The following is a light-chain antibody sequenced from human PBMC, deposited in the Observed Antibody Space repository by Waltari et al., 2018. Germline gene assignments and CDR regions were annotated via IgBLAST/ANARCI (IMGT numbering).Light chain of an antibody. J-gene: IGKJ3*01. V-gene: IGKV1-39*01. CDR2: AAS. Sequence: QLTQSPSSLSASVGDRVTITCRASQDSRNDLVWYLQKPGKAPKLLIYAASSLPSGVPSRFSGSGSGTDFTLTIRSLQPEDFATYYCQQSYSTPVTFGPGTKVDIK. CDR1: QDSRND. CDR3: QQSYSTPVT.